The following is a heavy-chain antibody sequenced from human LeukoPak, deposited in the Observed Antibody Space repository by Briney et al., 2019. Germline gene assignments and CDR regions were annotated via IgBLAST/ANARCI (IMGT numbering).Heavy chain of an antibody. CDR1: GGTFSSYA. D-gene: IGHD3-22*01. CDR3: ARPPNPWLLQPIDAFDI. J-gene: IGHJ3*02. V-gene: IGHV1-69*13. CDR2: IIPIFGTA. Sequence: SVKVSCRASGGTFSSYAISWVRQAPGQGLEWMGGIIPIFGTANYAQKFQGRVTITADESTSTAYMELSSLRSEDTAVYYCARPPNPWLLQPIDAFDIWGQGTMVTVSS.